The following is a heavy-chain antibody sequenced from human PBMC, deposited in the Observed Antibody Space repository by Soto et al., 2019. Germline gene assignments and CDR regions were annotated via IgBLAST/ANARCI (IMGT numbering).Heavy chain of an antibody. D-gene: IGHD2-2*02. CDR3: ARGLYGLIDY. CDR2: IWYDGSNE. CDR1: GFTFSTYG. V-gene: IGHV3-33*01. Sequence: PGGSLRLSCAASGFTFSTYGMHWVRQAPGKGLEWVAIIWYDGSNEYYADSVKGRFTISRDNSKHTLYLQMNSLRAEDTAVYYCARGLYGLIDYWGQGTLVTVSS. J-gene: IGHJ4*02.